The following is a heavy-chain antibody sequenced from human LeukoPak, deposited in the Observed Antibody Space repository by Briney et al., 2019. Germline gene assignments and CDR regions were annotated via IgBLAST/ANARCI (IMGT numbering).Heavy chain of an antibody. J-gene: IGHJ4*02. CDR2: IYTRGST. CDR1: GGSISSYY. V-gene: IGHV4-4*07. Sequence: SETLSLTRTGSGGSISSYYRSWIRQPAGKGLEWIGRIYTRGSTNYNPSLKSRVTKSVDTSKNQFSLKLSSVTAADTAVYYCARASGSYPAYYFDYWGQGTLVTVSS. CDR3: ARASGSYPAYYFDY. D-gene: IGHD1-26*01.